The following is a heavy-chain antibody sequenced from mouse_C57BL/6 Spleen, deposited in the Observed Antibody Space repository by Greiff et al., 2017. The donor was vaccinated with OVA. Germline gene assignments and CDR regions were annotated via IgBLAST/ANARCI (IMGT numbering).Heavy chain of an antibody. CDR3: ARSDYGSRSSYFDV. J-gene: IGHJ1*03. V-gene: IGHV1-76*01. CDR1: GYTFTDYY. Sequence: QVQLKESGAELVRPGASVKLSCKASGYTFTDYYINWVKQRPGQGLEWIARIYPGSGTTYYNEKFKGKATLTAEKSSSTAYMQLSSLTSEDSAVYFCARSDYGSRSSYFDVWGTGTTVTVSS. D-gene: IGHD1-1*01. CDR2: IYPGSGTT.